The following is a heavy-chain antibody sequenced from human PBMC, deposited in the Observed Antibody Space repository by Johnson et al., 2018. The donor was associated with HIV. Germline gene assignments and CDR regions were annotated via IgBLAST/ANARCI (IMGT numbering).Heavy chain of an antibody. D-gene: IGHD3-16*01. V-gene: IGHV3-15*01. CDR3: WAQWTVITFGGPSAFDI. CDR1: GFAFSSYA. CDR2: IKSKTDGGAT. J-gene: IGHJ3*02. Sequence: VQLVESGGGVVQPGRSLRLSCAASGFAFSSYAMHWVRQAPGKGLEWVGHIKSKTDGGATDYPAPVKDRFTISRDDSRNTLHMQMNSLKTEDTGVYYCWAQWTVITFGGPSAFDIWGQGTVVTVSS.